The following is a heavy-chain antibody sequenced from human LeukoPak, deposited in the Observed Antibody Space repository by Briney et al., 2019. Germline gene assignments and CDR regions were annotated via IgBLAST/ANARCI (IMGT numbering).Heavy chain of an antibody. V-gene: IGHV1-18*01. CDR3: ARDQANYDFWSGWDDWYVDL. Sequence: ASVKVSCKASGYTFTSYGISWVRQAPGQGLEWMGWISAYNGNTNYAQKLQGRVTMTTDTSTSTAYMELRSLRSDDTAVYYCARDQANYDFWSGWDDWYVDLWGRGTLITVSS. CDR1: GYTFTSYG. J-gene: IGHJ2*01. D-gene: IGHD3-3*01. CDR2: ISAYNGNT.